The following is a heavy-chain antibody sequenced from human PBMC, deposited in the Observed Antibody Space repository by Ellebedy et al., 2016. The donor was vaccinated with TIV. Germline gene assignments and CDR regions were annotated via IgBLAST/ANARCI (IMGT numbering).Heavy chain of an antibody. V-gene: IGHV3-23*01. D-gene: IGHD1-26*01. J-gene: IGHJ4*02. CDR2: ISGVNSNA. CDR1: GFTFSSYA. Sequence: GESLKISCAASGFTFSSYAMSWVRQAPGQGLEWVATISGVNSNAFRADSGQGRFTISRDNSGKTLYLQLNSLRAEETAIYYWAKDQGPGGVGATPEYWGQGTLVIVSS. CDR3: AKDQGPGGVGATPEY.